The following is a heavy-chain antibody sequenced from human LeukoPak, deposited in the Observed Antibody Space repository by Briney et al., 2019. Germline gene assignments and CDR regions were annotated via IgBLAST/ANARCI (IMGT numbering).Heavy chain of an antibody. CDR3: AREEAAAGTPSYNWFDP. CDR2: INPNSGGT. J-gene: IGHJ5*02. V-gene: IGHV1-2*04. CDR1: GYTFTGYY. D-gene: IGHD6-13*01. Sequence: ASVKVSCKASGYTFTGYYMHWVRQAPGQGLEWMGWINPNSGGTNYAQKFQGWVTMTRDTSISTAYMELSRLRSDDTAVDYCAREEAAAGTPSYNWFDPWGQGTLVTVSS.